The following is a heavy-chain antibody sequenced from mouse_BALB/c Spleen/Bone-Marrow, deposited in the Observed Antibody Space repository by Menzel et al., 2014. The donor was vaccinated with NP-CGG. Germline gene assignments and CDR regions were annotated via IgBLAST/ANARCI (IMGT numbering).Heavy chain of an antibody. CDR3: ARGLYGNYGE. V-gene: IGHV1-9*01. J-gene: IGHJ4*01. D-gene: IGHD2-1*01. CDR1: GYIFSSYW. CDR2: ILPGSGRA. Sequence: VQRVESGAELMKPGASVKISCKATGYIFSSYWIEWIKQRPGRGLEWIGEILPGSGRANYNENFKGKATFTADTSSNTAYMQLSSLTSEDSAVYYCARGLYGNYGEWGQGASVTVSS.